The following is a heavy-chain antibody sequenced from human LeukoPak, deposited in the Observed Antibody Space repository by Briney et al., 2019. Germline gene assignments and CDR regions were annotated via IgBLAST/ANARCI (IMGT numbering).Heavy chain of an antibody. CDR3: ARDRYYYDSSGYLFDY. CDR2: INHSGST. J-gene: IGHJ4*02. D-gene: IGHD3-22*01. V-gene: IGHV4-34*01. CDR1: GGSFSGYY. Sequence: SETLSLTCAVSGGSFSGYYWSWIRQPPGKGLEWIGEINHSGSTNYNPSLKSRVTMSVDTSKNQFSLKLSSVTAADTAVYYCARDRYYYDSSGYLFDYWGQGTLVTVSS.